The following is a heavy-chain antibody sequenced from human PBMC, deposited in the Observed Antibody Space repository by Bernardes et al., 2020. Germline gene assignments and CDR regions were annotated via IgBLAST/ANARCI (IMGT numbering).Heavy chain of an antibody. Sequence: GGSLRLSCAASGFTFSSYAMSWVRQAPGKGLEWVSAISGSGGSTYYADSVKGRFTISRDNSKNTLYLQMNSLRAEDTAVYYCAKDHHNAASMIVVVIPYDAFDIWGQGTMVTVSS. CDR1: GFTFSSYA. V-gene: IGHV3-23*01. D-gene: IGHD3-22*01. CDR3: AKDHHNAASMIVVVIPYDAFDI. J-gene: IGHJ3*02. CDR2: ISGSGGST.